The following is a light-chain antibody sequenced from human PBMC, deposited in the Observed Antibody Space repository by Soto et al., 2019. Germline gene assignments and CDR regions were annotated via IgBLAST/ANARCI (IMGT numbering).Light chain of an antibody. Sequence: EIVLTQSPGTLSLSPGEGATLSCRASQSVGGTFLAWYQQKGGQAPRLLIHGASNRATGIPDRFSGSGSGTEFTLTISSLQSEDFAVYYCQQYKNWPRTFGQGTKVEIK. CDR3: QQYKNWPRT. V-gene: IGKV3D-15*01. J-gene: IGKJ1*01. CDR2: GAS. CDR1: QSVGGTF.